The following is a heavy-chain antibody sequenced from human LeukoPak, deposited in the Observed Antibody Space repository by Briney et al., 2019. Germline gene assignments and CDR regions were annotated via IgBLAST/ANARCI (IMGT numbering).Heavy chain of an antibody. CDR2: IIPIFGPA. Sequence: ASVKVSCKASGGTFSSYAISSVRQAPGQALEWMGGIIPIFGPANYAQKFQGRVTITADESTSTAYMELSSLRSEDTAVYYCALGLELRGDAFDIWGQGTMVTVSS. CDR3: ALGLELRGDAFDI. D-gene: IGHD1-26*01. CDR1: GGTFSSYA. J-gene: IGHJ3*02. V-gene: IGHV1-69*13.